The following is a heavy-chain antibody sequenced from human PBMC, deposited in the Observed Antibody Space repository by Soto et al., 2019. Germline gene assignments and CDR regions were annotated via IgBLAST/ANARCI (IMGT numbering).Heavy chain of an antibody. V-gene: IGHV1-2*02. J-gene: IGHJ4*02. CDR1: GYTFTAFY. CDR2: INPDSGDT. CDR3: ARDAGEPDFDH. D-gene: IGHD3-16*01. Sequence: ASVKVSCKSSGYTFTAFYMHWVRQAPGQGPEWMGYINPDSGDTNYAQKFRGRVTMTRDTSISTLYVELSGLTSDDTAVYYCARDAGEPDFDHWGQGTLVTVSS.